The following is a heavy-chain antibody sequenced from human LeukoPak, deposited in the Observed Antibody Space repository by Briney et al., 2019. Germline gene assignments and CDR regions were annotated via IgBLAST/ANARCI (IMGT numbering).Heavy chain of an antibody. D-gene: IGHD3-10*01. CDR1: GYSISNGYY. V-gene: IGHV4-61*02. Sequence: SETLSLTCTVSGYSISNGYYWSWIRQPAGKGLEWIGRIYTSGSTNYNPSLKSRVTISVDTSKNQFSLKLSSVTAADTAVYYCARDEYYGSGRENWFDPWGQGTLVTVSS. CDR3: ARDEYYGSGRENWFDP. J-gene: IGHJ5*02. CDR2: IYTSGST.